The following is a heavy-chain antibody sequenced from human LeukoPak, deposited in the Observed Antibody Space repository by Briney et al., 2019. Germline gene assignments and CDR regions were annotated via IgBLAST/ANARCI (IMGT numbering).Heavy chain of an antibody. J-gene: IGHJ4*02. CDR2: INEDGSYK. D-gene: IGHD2-21*02. V-gene: IGHV3-7*01. CDR3: ARDATRGGDNDY. Sequence: PGGSLRLSCAASGFTFTSYWMSWVRQAPGKGLEWAANINEDGSYKFHADSVKGRLTISRDNSKNSLYLQMSSLRADDTAVYYCARDATRGGDNDYWGQGTRVIVSS. CDR1: GFTFTSYW.